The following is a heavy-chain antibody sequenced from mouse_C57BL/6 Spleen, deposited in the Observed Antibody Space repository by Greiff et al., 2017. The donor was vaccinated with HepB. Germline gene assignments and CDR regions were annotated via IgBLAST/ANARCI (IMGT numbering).Heavy chain of an antibody. J-gene: IGHJ1*03. CDR2: INPNNGGT. CDR3: ARLQNYGPTGYFDV. CDR1: GYTFTDYY. D-gene: IGHD1-1*02. Sequence: EVQLQQSGPELVKPGASVKISCKASGYTFTDYYMNWVKQSHGKSLEWIGDINPNNGGTSYNQKFKGKATLTVDKSSSTAYMELRSLTSEDSAVYYCARLQNYGPTGYFDVWGTGTTVTVSS. V-gene: IGHV1-26*01.